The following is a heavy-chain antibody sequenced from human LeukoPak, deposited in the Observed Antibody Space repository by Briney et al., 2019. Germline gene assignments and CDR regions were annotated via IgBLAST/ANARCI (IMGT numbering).Heavy chain of an antibody. CDR3: AREGGYCSSTSCYTDWFDP. Sequence: SETLSLTCTVSGGSISSSSYYWGWIRQPPGKGLEWIGSIYYSGSTYYNPSLKSRVTISVDTSKNQFSLKLSSVTAADTAVYYCAREGGYCSSTSCYTDWFDPWGQGTLVTVSS. CDR2: IYYSGST. CDR1: GGSISSSSYY. J-gene: IGHJ5*02. V-gene: IGHV4-39*02. D-gene: IGHD2-2*02.